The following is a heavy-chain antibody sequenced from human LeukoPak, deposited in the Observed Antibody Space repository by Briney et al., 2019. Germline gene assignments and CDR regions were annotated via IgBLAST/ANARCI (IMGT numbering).Heavy chain of an antibody. J-gene: IGHJ3*02. CDR2: INQDGSAK. CDR3: ARNAFDI. CDR1: GFTFSSYG. V-gene: IGHV3-7*01. Sequence: PGGSLKLSCAASGFTFSSYGMHWVRQAPGKGLEWVANINQDGSAKFYGDSVKGRFTISRDNAKESLHLQMNSLSAEDTAVYYCARNAFDIWGQGTMVTVSS.